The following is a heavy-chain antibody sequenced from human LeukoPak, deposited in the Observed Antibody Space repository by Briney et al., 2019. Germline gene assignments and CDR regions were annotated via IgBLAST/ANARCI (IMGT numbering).Heavy chain of an antibody. Sequence: SETLSLTCTVSVDSFSRYYWSWMRHPPGKGLEWIGYIYGTGSTNLSPSLNSPVTIPVAPSKNQSSLELGSLTDADTALYYWSRHVHVSYSRYPWGQGTVDSLS. J-gene: IGHJ5*02. CDR3: SRHVHVSYSRYP. V-gene: IGHV4-59*08. D-gene: IGHD1-26*01. CDR1: VDSFSRYY. CDR2: IYGTGST.